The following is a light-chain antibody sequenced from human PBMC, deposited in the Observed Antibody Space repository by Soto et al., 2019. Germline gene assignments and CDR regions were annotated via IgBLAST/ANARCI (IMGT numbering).Light chain of an antibody. Sequence: QSVLTKPPSASGSPGQSVTISCTGTSSDVGGYNYVSWYQQHPGKAPKLMIYEVSKRPSGVPDRFSGSKSGNTASLTVPGLQAEDEADYYCSSYAGSNNYVFGTGTKVTVL. CDR1: SSDVGGYNY. CDR2: EVS. CDR3: SSYAGSNNYV. V-gene: IGLV2-8*01. J-gene: IGLJ1*01.